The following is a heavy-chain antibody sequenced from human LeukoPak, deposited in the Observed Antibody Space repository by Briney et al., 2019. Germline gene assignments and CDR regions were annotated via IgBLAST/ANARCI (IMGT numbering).Heavy chain of an antibody. V-gene: IGHV3-23*01. CDR2: ISSTGSST. CDR1: GLTFSSYV. J-gene: IGHJ4*02. D-gene: IGHD6-6*01. Sequence: PGGSLRLSCAASGLTFSSYVMSWVCQAPGKGLEWVSAISSTGSSTYYAGSVKGRFTISRDNSKNTLYLQMNSLRAEDTAVYYCAKDLYSNSRDYWGQGTLVTVSS. CDR3: AKDLYSNSRDY.